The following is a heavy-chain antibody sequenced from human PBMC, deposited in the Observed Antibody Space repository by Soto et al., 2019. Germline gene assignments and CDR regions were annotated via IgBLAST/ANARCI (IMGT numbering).Heavy chain of an antibody. CDR3: ARDDYGDYLGDFDP. J-gene: IGHJ5*02. D-gene: IGHD4-17*01. CDR2: IIPIFGTA. CDR1: GDTFSSYA. V-gene: IGHV1-69*12. Sequence: QVQLVQSGAEVKKPGSSVKDSCKASGDTFSSYAISWVLQAPGQGLEWMGGIIPIFGTANYAQKFQGRVTITADESTSTAYMELSSLRSDDTAVYYCARDDYGDYLGDFDPWGQGTLVTVSS.